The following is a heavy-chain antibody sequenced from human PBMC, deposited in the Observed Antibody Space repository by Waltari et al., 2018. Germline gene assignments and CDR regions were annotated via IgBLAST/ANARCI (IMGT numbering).Heavy chain of an antibody. CDR2: IIPILGIA. CDR1: GGTFSSYA. V-gene: IGHV1-69*04. CDR3: ARGGPLGYCSGGSCPGPPVDV. Sequence: QVQLVQSGAEVKKPGSSVKVSCKASGGTFSSYAISWVRQAPGQGLEWMGGIIPILGIANYAQKFQGRVTITADESTSTAYMELSSLRSEDTAVYYCARGGPLGYCSGGSCPGPPVDVWGKGTTVTVSS. D-gene: IGHD2-15*01. J-gene: IGHJ6*04.